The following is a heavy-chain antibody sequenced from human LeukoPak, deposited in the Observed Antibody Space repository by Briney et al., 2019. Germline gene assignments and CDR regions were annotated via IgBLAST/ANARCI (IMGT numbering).Heavy chain of an antibody. Sequence: PSETLSLTCTVSGGSISSYYWSWIRQPPGKGLEWIGYIYYSGSTNYNPSLKSRVTISVDTSKNQFSLKLSSVTAADTAVYYCARAGSKYYYYYGMDVWGRGTTVTVSS. V-gene: IGHV4-59*01. J-gene: IGHJ6*02. CDR1: GGSISSYY. D-gene: IGHD2-2*01. CDR2: IYYSGST. CDR3: ARAGSKYYYYYGMDV.